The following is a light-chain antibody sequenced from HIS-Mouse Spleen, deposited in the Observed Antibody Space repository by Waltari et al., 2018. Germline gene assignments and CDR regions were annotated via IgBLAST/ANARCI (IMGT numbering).Light chain of an antibody. J-gene: IGLJ2*01. CDR3: CSYAGRGV. V-gene: IGLV2-23*01. CDR1: SSDVGSYNL. Sequence: QSALTQPASVSGSPGQSITISCTGTSSDVGSYNLVPWYQQHPGKAPKLMIYEGSKRPSGVSNRFSGSKSGNTASLTISGLQAEDEADYYCCSYAGRGVFGGGTKLTVL. CDR2: EGS.